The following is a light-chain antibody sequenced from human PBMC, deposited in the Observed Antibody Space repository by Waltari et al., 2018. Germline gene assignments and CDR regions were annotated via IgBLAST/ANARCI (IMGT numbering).Light chain of an antibody. V-gene: IGKV3-11*01. CDR1: QSVRRY. CDR3: QQRSSWPPT. CDR2: DAS. Sequence: EIVLTQSPATLSLSPGERATLSCRASQSVRRYLAWYQQKPGQAPRLLIYDASNRATGIPARFSGGGSGTDFTLTISSLAPEDSAVYYCQQRSSWPPTFGQGTKVEIK. J-gene: IGKJ1*01.